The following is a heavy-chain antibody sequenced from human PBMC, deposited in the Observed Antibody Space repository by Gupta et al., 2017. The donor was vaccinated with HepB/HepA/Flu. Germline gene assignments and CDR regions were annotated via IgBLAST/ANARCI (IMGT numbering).Heavy chain of an antibody. J-gene: IGHJ6*02. CDR1: GFTFGDYA. CDR3: TGVLSGLGTGYYYYGMDV. Sequence: EVQLVESGGGLVQPGRSLRLSCTASGFTFGDYAMSWVRQAPGKGLEWVGFIRSKAYGGTTEYAASVKGRFTISRDDSKSIAYLQMNSLKTEDTAVYYCTGVLSGLGTGYYYYGMDVWGQGTTVTVSS. D-gene: IGHD6-19*01. CDR2: IRSKAYGGTT. V-gene: IGHV3-49*04.